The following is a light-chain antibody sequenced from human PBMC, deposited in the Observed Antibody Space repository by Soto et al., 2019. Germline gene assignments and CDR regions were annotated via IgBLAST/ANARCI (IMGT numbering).Light chain of an antibody. CDR3: QQYYASPFT. J-gene: IGKJ3*01. V-gene: IGKV4-1*01. CDR2: WAS. CDR1: QNDLYSSNNMNY. Sequence: DIVMTQSPDSLAVSLGERATINCKSSQNDLYSSNNMNYLAWYQQKPRQPPKLLIYWASTRESGVPDRFSGSGSGTDFTLTISSLQAEDVAVYYCQQYYASPFTFGPGTKVDIK.